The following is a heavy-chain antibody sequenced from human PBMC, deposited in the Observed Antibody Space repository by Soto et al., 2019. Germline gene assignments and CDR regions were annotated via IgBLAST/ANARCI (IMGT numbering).Heavy chain of an antibody. CDR3: ARGAGSKSSPFDY. CDR1: GFTFISSS. V-gene: IGHV3-48*01. J-gene: IGHJ4*02. Sequence: GGSLRLSCAASGFTFISSSINWVRQAPGKGLEWVSYISSSSSTIYYADSVKGRFTISRDNAKNSLYLQMNSLRAEDTAVYYCARGAGSKSSPFDYWGQGTLVTVSS. D-gene: IGHD6-6*01. CDR2: ISSSSSTI.